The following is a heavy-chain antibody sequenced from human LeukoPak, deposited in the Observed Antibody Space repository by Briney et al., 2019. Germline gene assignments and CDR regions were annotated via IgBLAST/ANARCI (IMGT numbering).Heavy chain of an antibody. CDR2: ISSSSSYI. Sequence: PGGSLRLSCAASGFTFSSYSMNWVRQAPGKGLEXXXSISSSSSYIYYADSVKGRFTISRDNAKNSLYLQMNSLRAEDTAVYYCAREKLRDGAFDIWGQGTMVTVSS. CDR3: AREKLRDGAFDI. D-gene: IGHD5-24*01. V-gene: IGHV3-21*06. J-gene: IGHJ3*02. CDR1: GFTFSSYS.